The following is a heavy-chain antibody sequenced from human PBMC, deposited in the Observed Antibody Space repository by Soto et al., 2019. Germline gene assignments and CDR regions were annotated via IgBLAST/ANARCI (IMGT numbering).Heavy chain of an antibody. CDR2: ISYDGSNK. D-gene: IGHD2-15*01. CDR1: GXTFSSYS. CDR3: ARDPYCSGGSCYSYGMDV. J-gene: IGHJ6*02. V-gene: IGHV3-30-3*01. Sequence: GSLRLSCAASGXTFSSYSMHWVRQAPGKGLEWVAVISYDGSNKYYADSVKGRFTISRDNSKNTLYLQMNSLRAEDTAVYYCARDPYCSGGSCYSYGMDVWGQGTTGTVSS.